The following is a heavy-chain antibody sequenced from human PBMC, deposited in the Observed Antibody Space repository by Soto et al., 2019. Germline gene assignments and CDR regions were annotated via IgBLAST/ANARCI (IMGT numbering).Heavy chain of an antibody. CDR1: GYTFTSYG. V-gene: IGHV1-18*01. Sequence: ASVKVSCKASGYTFTSYGISWVRQAPGQGLEWMGWISAYNGNTNYAQKLQGRVTMTTDASTSTAYMELRSLRSDDTAVYYCARNYGDYDYYYYYMDVWGKGTTVTVSS. CDR3: ARNYGDYDYYYYYMDV. CDR2: ISAYNGNT. J-gene: IGHJ6*03. D-gene: IGHD4-17*01.